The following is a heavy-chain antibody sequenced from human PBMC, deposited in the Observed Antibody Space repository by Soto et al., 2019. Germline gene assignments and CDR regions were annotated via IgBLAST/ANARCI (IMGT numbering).Heavy chain of an antibody. CDR3: ARGAGGGVVDPVDY. CDR1: GYIFITYA. CDR2: INAGNGNT. V-gene: IGHV1-3*01. D-gene: IGHD2-15*01. Sequence: QVHLVQSGAEVKKPGASVRVSCWASGYIFITYAIHWVRQAPGQRPEWIGYINAGNGNTKYSQKFEDRVTFTRDTSATTAYLELSSLRSEDSAVYYCARGAGGGVVDPVDYWGQGSLVTVSS. J-gene: IGHJ4*02.